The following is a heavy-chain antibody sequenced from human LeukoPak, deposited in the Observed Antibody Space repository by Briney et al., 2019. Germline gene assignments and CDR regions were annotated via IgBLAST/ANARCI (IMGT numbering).Heavy chain of an antibody. J-gene: IGHJ4*02. CDR1: GGSFSDYS. CDR3: VRGRGGLGIYQFEF. Sequence: PSETLSLTCAVYGGSFSDYSWSWIRQPPGKGLERIGSIFRSWTTYYSPTLRRRLSMSLDTSKNQFSLKLTSVTATDTAVYYCVRGRGGLGIYQFEFWGQGALVIVPS. CDR2: IFRSWTT. V-gene: IGHV4-34*01. D-gene: IGHD3/OR15-3a*01.